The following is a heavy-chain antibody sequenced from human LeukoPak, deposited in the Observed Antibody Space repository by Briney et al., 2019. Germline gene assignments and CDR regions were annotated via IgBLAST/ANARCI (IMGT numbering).Heavy chain of an antibody. CDR2: INPNSGGT. Sequence: ASVKVSCKASGYTFTGYYMHWVRQAPGQGLEWMGWINPNSGGTNYAQKFQGRVTMTRDTSISTAYMELSRLRSDDTAVYYCAREGVDTAMDYYYGMGVWGQGTTVTVSS. D-gene: IGHD5-18*01. V-gene: IGHV1-2*02. CDR1: GYTFTGYY. J-gene: IGHJ6*02. CDR3: AREGVDTAMDYYYGMGV.